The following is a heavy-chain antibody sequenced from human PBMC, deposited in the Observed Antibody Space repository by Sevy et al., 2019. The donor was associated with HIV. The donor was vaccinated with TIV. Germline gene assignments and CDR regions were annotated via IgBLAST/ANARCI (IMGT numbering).Heavy chain of an antibody. Sequence: GESLKISCTASGFTFGGYTMSWVRRAPGKGLEWVAFIRGKPYGGTTEYAASVKGRFTISRDDSKSIAYLQMNSLNTEDTAVYYCTRVEGAADWGMDVWGQGTTVTVSS. V-gene: IGHV3-49*04. J-gene: IGHJ6*02. CDR1: GFTFGGYT. CDR2: IRGKPYGGTT. CDR3: TRVEGAADWGMDV. D-gene: IGHD1-26*01.